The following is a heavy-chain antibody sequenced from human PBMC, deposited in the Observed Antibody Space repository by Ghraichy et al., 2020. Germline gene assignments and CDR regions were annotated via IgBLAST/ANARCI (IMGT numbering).Heavy chain of an antibody. V-gene: IGHV4-30-4*01. CDR3: ARDHSYSNAFDI. Sequence: SETLSLTCTVSGGSISSGDYYWSWIRQPPGKGLEWIGYIYYSGSTYYNPSLKSRVTISVDTSKNQFSLKLSSVTAADTAVYYCARDHSYSNAFDIWGQGTMVTVSS. J-gene: IGHJ3*02. CDR2: IYYSGST. CDR1: GGSISSGDYY. D-gene: IGHD2-15*01.